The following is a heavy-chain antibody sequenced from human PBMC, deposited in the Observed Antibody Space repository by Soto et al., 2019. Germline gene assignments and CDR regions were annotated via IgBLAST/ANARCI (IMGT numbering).Heavy chain of an antibody. D-gene: IGHD3-10*01. Sequence: EVQLLESGGGLEQPGGSLRLSCAASGFIFTSYAISWVRQAPGKGLEWVSSINVGDAGTNYADSVKGRFTISRDNSKNTLYLQMTFLRADDTAIYYCAKNYPFDCWGQGTLVTVSS. CDR2: INVGDAGT. V-gene: IGHV3-23*01. J-gene: IGHJ4*02. CDR1: GFIFTSYA. CDR3: AKNYPFDC.